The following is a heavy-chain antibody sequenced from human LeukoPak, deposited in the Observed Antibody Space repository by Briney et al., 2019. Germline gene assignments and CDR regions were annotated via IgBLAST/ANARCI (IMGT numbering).Heavy chain of an antibody. Sequence: PSETLSLTCTVSGGSISRYYWSWIRQPPGKGLEWIGYIYYSGSTNYNPSLKSRVTISVYTSKNQFSLKLSSVTAADTAVYYCARGSSGYLSYFDYWGQGTLVTVSS. CDR1: GGSISRYY. CDR2: IYYSGST. J-gene: IGHJ4*02. CDR3: ARGSSGYLSYFDY. V-gene: IGHV4-59*01. D-gene: IGHD3-22*01.